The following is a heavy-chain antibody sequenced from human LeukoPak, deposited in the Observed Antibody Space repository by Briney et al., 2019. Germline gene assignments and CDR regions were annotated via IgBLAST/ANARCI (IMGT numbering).Heavy chain of an antibody. CDR2: VNPSGDST. V-gene: IGHV1-46*01. CDR3: ARVRDGYNDAYDI. Sequence: GASVKVSCEASGYTFSNYNIHWLRQAPGQGLEWMGIVNPSGDSTNYAQDFQGRVTLTGDTSTSTVYMELSSLRSEDTAVYYCARVRDGYNDAYDIWGQGTMVTVTS. CDR1: GYTFSNYN. D-gene: IGHD5-24*01. J-gene: IGHJ3*02.